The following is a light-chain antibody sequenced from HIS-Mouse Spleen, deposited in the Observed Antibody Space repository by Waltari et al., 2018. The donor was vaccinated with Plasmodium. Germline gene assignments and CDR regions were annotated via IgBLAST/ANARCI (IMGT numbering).Light chain of an antibody. CDR2: RDS. V-gene: IGLV3-9*01. Sequence: SYELTQPLSVSVALGPTARITCGGNNIGSQNVHWYQQKPGQAPVLVIYRDSNRPSGIPERFSGSNSGNTATLTISRAQVGDEADYYCQVWDSSTVFGGGTKLTVL. CDR1: NIGSQN. CDR3: QVWDSSTV. J-gene: IGLJ3*02.